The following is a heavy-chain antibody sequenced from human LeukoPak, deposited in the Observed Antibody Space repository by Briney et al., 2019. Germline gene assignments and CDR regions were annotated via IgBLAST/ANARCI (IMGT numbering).Heavy chain of an antibody. CDR2: ISSSSSYI. CDR1: GFTFSSYS. Sequence: GGSLRLSCAAPGFTFSSYSMNWVRQAPGKGLEWVSSISSSSSYIYYADSVKGRFTISRDNAKNSLYLQMNSLRAEDTAVYYCAKDYYDSSGYYSLVGYFDYWGQGTLVTVSS. CDR3: AKDYYDSSGYYSLVGYFDY. D-gene: IGHD3-22*01. V-gene: IGHV3-21*01. J-gene: IGHJ4*02.